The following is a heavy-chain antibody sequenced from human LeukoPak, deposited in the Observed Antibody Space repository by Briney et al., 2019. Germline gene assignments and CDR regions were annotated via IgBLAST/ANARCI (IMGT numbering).Heavy chain of an antibody. CDR3: ARDREGYIVVVPAAMGY. CDR2: ISAYNGNT. Sequence: ASVTVSCKASGYTFTSYGISWVRQAPGQGLEWMGWISAYNGNTNYAQKLQGRVTMTTDTSTSTAYMELRSLRSDDTAVYYCARDREGYIVVVPAAMGYWGQGTLVTVSS. V-gene: IGHV1-18*01. CDR1: GYTFTSYG. J-gene: IGHJ4*02. D-gene: IGHD2-2*01.